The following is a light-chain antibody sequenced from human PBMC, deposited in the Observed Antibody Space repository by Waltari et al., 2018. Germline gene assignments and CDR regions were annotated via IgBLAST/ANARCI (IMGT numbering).Light chain of an antibody. CDR3: QSFDIRLSGGVV. Sequence: QSVLTQPPSMSGAPGQRVTIPCTGSSSNIGAGHAVHWYQVFPGTAPKLLIYGNNNRPSGVPDRFSGSKSDTSASLAIGGLQAEDEADYYCQSFDIRLSGGVVFGGGTKVTVL. CDR1: SSNIGAGHA. J-gene: IGLJ3*02. V-gene: IGLV1-40*01. CDR2: GNN.